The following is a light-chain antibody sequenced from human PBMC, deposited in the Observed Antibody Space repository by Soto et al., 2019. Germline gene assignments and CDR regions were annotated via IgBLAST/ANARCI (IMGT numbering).Light chain of an antibody. V-gene: IGLV2-14*01. CDR1: SSDVGNYKY. Sequence: QSVLAQPASVSGSPGQSITISCTGTSSDVGNYKYVSWYQQHPGKAPKLMIYEVSNRPSGVSNRFSGSKSGNTASLTISGLQPEDETDYYCFSYTSSGTYGFGTGTKVTVL. J-gene: IGLJ1*01. CDR3: FSYTSSGTYG. CDR2: EVS.